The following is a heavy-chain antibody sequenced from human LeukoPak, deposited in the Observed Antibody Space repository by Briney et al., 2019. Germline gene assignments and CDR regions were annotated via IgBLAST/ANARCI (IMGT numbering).Heavy chain of an antibody. Sequence: PGGSLRLSCAASGFTFSTYAVSWVRQAPGKGLEWVSLISGSGGNTYYADSVKGRFTISRDNSKNTLYLQMDSLRAEGTAIYYCAKKVSSSGGPYYSDYWGQGTLVTVSS. V-gene: IGHV3-23*01. J-gene: IGHJ4*02. CDR2: ISGSGGNT. D-gene: IGHD6-19*01. CDR1: GFTFSTYA. CDR3: AKKVSSSGGPYYSDY.